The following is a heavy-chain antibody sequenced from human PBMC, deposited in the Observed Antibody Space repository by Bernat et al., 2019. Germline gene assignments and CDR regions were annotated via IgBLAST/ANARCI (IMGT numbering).Heavy chain of an antibody. V-gene: IGHV6-1*01. Sequence: QVQLQQSGPGLVKPSQTLSLTCAISGDSVSNTGVAWNWIRQSPSRGLEWLGKTYYRSEWSSKYALSVKSRITITPDTSKNQLSLQLNSVTPEDTAIYYCVRDHLWAFDNWGQGTMVTVSS. D-gene: IGHD2-21*01. CDR2: TYYRSEWSS. CDR3: VRDHLWAFDN. CDR1: GDSVSNTGVA. J-gene: IGHJ3*02.